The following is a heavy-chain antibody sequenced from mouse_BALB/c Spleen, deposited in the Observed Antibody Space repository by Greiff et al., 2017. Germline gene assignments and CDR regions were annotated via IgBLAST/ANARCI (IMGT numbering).Heavy chain of an antibody. CDR1: GFTFSSYG. J-gene: IGHJ4*01. V-gene: IGHV5-6*02. D-gene: IGHD2-4*01. Sequence: DVMLVESGGDLVKPGGSLKLSCAASGFTFSSYGMSWVRQTPDKRLEWVATISSGGSYTYYPDSVKGRFTISRDNAKNTLYLQMSSLKSEDTAMYYCARHGGITAYYYAMDYWGQGTSVTVSS. CDR3: ARHGGITAYYYAMDY. CDR2: ISSGGSYT.